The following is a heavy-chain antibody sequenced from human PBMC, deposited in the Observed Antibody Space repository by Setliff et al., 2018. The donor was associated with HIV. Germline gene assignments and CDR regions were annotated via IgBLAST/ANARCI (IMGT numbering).Heavy chain of an antibody. J-gene: IGHJ6*03. CDR3: ARLYDFWSGNSRNYYMDV. CDR2: IWPDDSDT. CDR1: GYSFTNYW. V-gene: IGHV5-51*01. D-gene: IGHD3-3*01. Sequence: PGESLKISCKASGYSFTNYWVGWVRQMPGNGLELMGLIWPDDSDTMYSPSFQGQVTISADMSITTAYLQWNTLKASDTAMYYCARLYDFWSGNSRNYYMDVWGKGTTVTVSS.